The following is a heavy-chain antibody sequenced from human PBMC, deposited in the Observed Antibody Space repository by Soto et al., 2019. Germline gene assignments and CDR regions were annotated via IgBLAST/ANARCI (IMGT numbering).Heavy chain of an antibody. D-gene: IGHD3-10*01. J-gene: IGHJ5*02. CDR2: FDPEDGET. CDR3: ANLWFGELSSLNWFDP. Sequence: ASVKVSCKVSGYTLTELSMHWVRQAPGKGLEWMGGFDPEDGETIYAQRFQGRVTMTEDTSTDTAYMELSSLRSEDTAVYYCANLWFGELSSLNWFDPWGQGTLVTVSS. V-gene: IGHV1-24*01. CDR1: GYTLTELS.